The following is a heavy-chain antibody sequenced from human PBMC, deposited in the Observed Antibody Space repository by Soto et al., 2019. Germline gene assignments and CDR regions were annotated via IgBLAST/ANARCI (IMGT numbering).Heavy chain of an antibody. Sequence: PGGSLRLSCAASGFTFSSYAMSWVRQAPGKGLEWVSAISGSGGSTYYADSVKGRFTISRDNSKNTLYLQMNSLRAEDTAVYYWAKQHQVDYDFWSGYYGPFDYWGQGTLVTVSS. CDR3: AKQHQVDYDFWSGYYGPFDY. D-gene: IGHD3-3*01. CDR2: ISGSGGST. CDR1: GFTFSSYA. V-gene: IGHV3-23*01. J-gene: IGHJ4*02.